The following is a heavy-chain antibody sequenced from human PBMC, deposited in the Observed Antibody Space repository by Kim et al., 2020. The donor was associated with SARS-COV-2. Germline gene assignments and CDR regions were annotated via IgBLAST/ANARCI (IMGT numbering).Heavy chain of an antibody. J-gene: IGHJ4*02. D-gene: IGHD3-10*01. CDR3: AKDLGPLWFREFSY. Sequence: ADPLQGRFTISRDNSKNTLYLQMNSLRAADPAVYYCAKDLGPLWFREFSYWGQGTLVTVSS. V-gene: IGHV3-23*01.